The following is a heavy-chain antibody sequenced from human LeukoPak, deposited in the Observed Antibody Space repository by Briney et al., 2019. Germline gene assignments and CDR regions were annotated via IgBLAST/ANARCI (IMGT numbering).Heavy chain of an antibody. V-gene: IGHV3-48*02. CDR3: ASSMAAAGPYFVY. CDR1: GFTFSSYS. J-gene: IGHJ4*02. D-gene: IGHD6-13*01. CDR2: ISSSSSTI. Sequence: PGGSLRLSCAVSGFTFSSYSMNWVRQAPGKGLEWVSYISSSSSTIYYADSVKGRFTISRDNAKNSLYLQMNSLRDEDTAVYYCASSMAAAGPYFVYWGQGTLVTVSS.